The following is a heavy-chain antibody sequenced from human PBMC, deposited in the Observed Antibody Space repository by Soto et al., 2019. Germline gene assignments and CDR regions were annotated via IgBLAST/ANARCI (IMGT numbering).Heavy chain of an antibody. CDR2: ISSSSSYI. CDR1: GCTLSSYS. CDR3: ARDQFEGYCSSTSCYAWPVDY. J-gene: IGHJ4*02. V-gene: IGHV3-21*01. D-gene: IGHD2-2*01. Sequence: EVQLGESGGGLVKPGGSLRLSCAASGCTLSSYSMNWVRQAPGKGLEWVSSISSSSSYIYYADSVKGRFTISRDNAKNSLYLQMNRLRAEDTAVYYCARDQFEGYCSSTSCYAWPVDYWGQGTLVTVSS.